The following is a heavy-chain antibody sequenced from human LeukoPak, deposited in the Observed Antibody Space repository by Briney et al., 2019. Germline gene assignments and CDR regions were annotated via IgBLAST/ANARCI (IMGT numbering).Heavy chain of an antibody. D-gene: IGHD3-22*01. CDR1: GFTFSDHN. V-gene: IGHV3-72*01. CDR3: ARGDSSGYYWNDY. J-gene: IGHJ4*02. CDR2: SRNKANTYTT. Sequence: GGSLRLSCAASGFTFSDHNMDWVRQAPGKGLEWIGRSRNKANTYTTEYAASVKGRFTISRDDSKNSLYLQMNCLKTEDTAVYYCARGDSSGYYWNDYWGQGTLVTVSS.